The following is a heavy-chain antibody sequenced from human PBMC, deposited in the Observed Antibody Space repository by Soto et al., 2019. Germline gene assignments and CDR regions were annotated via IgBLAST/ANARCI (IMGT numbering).Heavy chain of an antibody. CDR2: IFSSGTT. D-gene: IGHD3-16*01. CDR3: ARVPSPFDFYYAMYV. J-gene: IGHJ6*02. V-gene: IGHV4-30-4*02. Sequence: LEWIGYIFSSGTTYYNPSLKSRLTMSLDTSQNQYSLKRNSVTAADTAVYFCARVPSPFDFYYAMYVWGQGTTVTVSS.